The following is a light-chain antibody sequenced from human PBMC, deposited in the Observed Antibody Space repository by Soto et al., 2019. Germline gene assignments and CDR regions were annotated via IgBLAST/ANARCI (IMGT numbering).Light chain of an antibody. J-gene: IGKJ5*01. CDR1: QSISGY. CDR2: AAS. Sequence: DIQLTQSPSSLSASIGDRVTIICRASQSISGYLNWYQQKPGKAPKPLIYAASSLQSGVQSRFSGSESGTDFTLTITSLQPEDFATYYCQQGYSNPITVGQGTRLEIK. V-gene: IGKV1-39*01. CDR3: QQGYSNPIT.